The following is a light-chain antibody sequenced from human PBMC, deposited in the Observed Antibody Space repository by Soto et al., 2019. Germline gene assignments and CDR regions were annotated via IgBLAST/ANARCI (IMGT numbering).Light chain of an antibody. Sequence: EIVMTQSPASLSVSPGETATLSCRASQSISNSLAWYQQKPGQAPSLLIYGASTRATGIPARFSGSGSGTEFTLTISSLQSEDSALYYCQQYNDWPPRTFGQGTKLEIK. CDR3: QQYNDWPPRT. V-gene: IGKV3-15*01. CDR1: QSISNS. CDR2: GAS. J-gene: IGKJ2*01.